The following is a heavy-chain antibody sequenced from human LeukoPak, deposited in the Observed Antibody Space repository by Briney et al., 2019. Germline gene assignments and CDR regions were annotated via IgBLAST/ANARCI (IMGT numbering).Heavy chain of an antibody. CDR1: GFTFDDYT. Sequence: PGGSLRLSCAASGFTFDDYTMHWVRQAPGKGLEWVSGISWNSGSIGYADSVKGRFTISRDNAKNSLYLQMNSLRAEDTALYYCAKDMRRYNWNDAIDYWGQGTLVTVSS. CDR2: ISWNSGSI. CDR3: AKDMRRYNWNDAIDY. V-gene: IGHV3-9*01. J-gene: IGHJ4*02. D-gene: IGHD1-1*01.